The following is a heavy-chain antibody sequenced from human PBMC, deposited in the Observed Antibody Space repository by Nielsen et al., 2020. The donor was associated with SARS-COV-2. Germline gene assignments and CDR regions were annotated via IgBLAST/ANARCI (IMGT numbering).Heavy chain of an antibody. Sequence: ASVKVSCKASGYTFTGYYMHWVRQAPGQGLEWMGWINPNSGGTNYAQKFQGRVTMTRDTSISTAYMELSRLRSDDTAVYYCARENGYDSSGYSWFDPWGQGTLVTVSS. CDR1: GYTFTGYY. CDR3: ARENGYDSSGYSWFDP. CDR2: INPNSGGT. D-gene: IGHD3-22*01. V-gene: IGHV1-2*02. J-gene: IGHJ5*02.